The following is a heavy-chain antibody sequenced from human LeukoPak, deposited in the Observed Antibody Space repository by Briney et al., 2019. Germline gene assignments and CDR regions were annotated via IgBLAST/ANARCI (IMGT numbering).Heavy chain of an antibody. D-gene: IGHD1-26*01. V-gene: IGHV3-23*01. Sequence: GGSLRLSCAASGFTFSTYAMSWVRQAPGRGLEWVSTIGDSGDYTYYADSVKGRFTVSRDNSKSTLYLQMNSLRAEDTALHYCAKDVGSGTYYDYWGQGTLVTVSS. CDR3: AKDVGSGTYYDY. CDR1: GFTFSTYA. J-gene: IGHJ4*02. CDR2: IGDSGDYT.